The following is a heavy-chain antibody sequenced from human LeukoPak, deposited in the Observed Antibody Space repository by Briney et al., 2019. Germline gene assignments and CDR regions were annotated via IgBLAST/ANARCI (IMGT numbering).Heavy chain of an antibody. J-gene: IGHJ4*02. CDR3: ARDNKGYSSSYFGFDH. D-gene: IGHD6-13*01. Sequence: GGSLRLSCAASGFTFSIYEMNWVRQAPGKGPEWVSYISSSGSTIYYADSVKGRFTISRDNGKNSLYLQMNSLRAEDTAVYYCARDNKGYSSSYFGFDHWGQGTLVTVSS. V-gene: IGHV3-48*03. CDR1: GFTFSIYE. CDR2: ISSSGSTI.